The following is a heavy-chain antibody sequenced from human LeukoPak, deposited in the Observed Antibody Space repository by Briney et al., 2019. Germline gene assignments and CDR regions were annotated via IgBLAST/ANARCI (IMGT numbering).Heavy chain of an antibody. D-gene: IGHD3-22*01. CDR3: ARDQYYDSSGYCGY. CDR2: ISSSGSTI. V-gene: IGHV3-48*04. J-gene: IGHJ4*02. CDR1: GFTFSSYG. Sequence: GGSLRLSCAASGFTFSSYGMHWVRQAPGKGLEWVSYISSSGSTIYYADSVKGRFTISRDNAKNSLYLQMNSLRAEDTAVYYCARDQYYDSSGYCGYWGQGTLVTVSS.